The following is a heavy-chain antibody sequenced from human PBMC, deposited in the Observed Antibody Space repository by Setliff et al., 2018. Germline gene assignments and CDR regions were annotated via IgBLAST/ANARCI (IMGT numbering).Heavy chain of an antibody. Sequence: LRLSCAASGFSFGGHDMHWVRQAPGKGLEWVAFIRYDGTTESYADSVRGRFTISRDNSKNTLYLQMNSLRAEDTAVYYCARGTYEVSAGDYWGQGTQVTVSS. V-gene: IGHV3-30*02. CDR2: IRYDGTTE. J-gene: IGHJ4*02. CDR1: GFSFGGHD. D-gene: IGHD3-3*01. CDR3: ARGTYEVSAGDY.